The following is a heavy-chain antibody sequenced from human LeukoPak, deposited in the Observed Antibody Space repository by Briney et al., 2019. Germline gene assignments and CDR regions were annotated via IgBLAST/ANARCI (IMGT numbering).Heavy chain of an antibody. D-gene: IGHD2-15*01. CDR3: ARLSEGYCSGGSCYCLDY. CDR2: IYYSGST. J-gene: IGHJ4*02. Sequence: SETLSLTCTVSGGSISSSSYYWGWIRQPPGKGLEWIGSIYYSGSTYYNPSLKSRVTISVDTSKNQFSLKLSSVTAADTAVYYCARLSEGYCSGGSCYCLDYWGQGTLVTVSS. CDR1: GGSISSSSYY. V-gene: IGHV4-39*07.